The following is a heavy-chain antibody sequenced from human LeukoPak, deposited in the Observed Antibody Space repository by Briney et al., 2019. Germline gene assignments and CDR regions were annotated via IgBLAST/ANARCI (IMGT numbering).Heavy chain of an antibody. CDR3: NRGSYGHDPRNSFDY. CDR2: ISGKPYGEKI. J-gene: IGHJ4*02. CDR1: GFTLGESS. V-gene: IGHV3-49*03. Sequence: QPGRSQRLSCITSGFTLGESSMSWFRQVPGKGLEWVGFISGKPYGEKIEYAASVKGRFTISRDESKSIVYLQMNSLKTEDTAVYYCNRGSYGHDPRNSFDYWAREPWSPSPQ. D-gene: IGHD5-18*01.